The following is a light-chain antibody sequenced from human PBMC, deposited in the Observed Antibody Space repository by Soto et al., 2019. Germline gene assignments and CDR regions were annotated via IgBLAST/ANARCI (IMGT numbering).Light chain of an antibody. CDR1: QGISSY. V-gene: IGKV1-8*01. Sequence: IRMTQSPSSLSASTGDRVTITCRASQGISSYLAWYQQKPGKAPKLLIYAASTLQSGVPSRFSGSGSGTDFTLTISCLQSEDFATYYCQQRNSYPITFGQGTRLEIK. CDR3: QQRNSYPIT. CDR2: AAS. J-gene: IGKJ5*01.